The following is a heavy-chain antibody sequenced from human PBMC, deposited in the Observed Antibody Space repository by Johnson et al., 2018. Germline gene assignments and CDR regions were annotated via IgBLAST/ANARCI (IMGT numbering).Heavy chain of an antibody. D-gene: IGHD3-10*01. V-gene: IGHV3-33*01. CDR1: GFTFSSYG. J-gene: IGHJ3*02. CDR3: AIYGSGDAFDI. Sequence: QVQLVESGGGVVQPGRSLRLSCAASGFTFSSYGMHWVRQAPGKGLEWVAVIWYDGSNKYYADSVKGRFTISRDNSKNTLYLQMNSLRAEDTAVYYCAIYGSGDAFDIWGQGTMVTVSS. CDR2: IWYDGSNK.